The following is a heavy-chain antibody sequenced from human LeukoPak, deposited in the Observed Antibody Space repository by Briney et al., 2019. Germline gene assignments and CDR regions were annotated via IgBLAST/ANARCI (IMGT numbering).Heavy chain of an antibody. D-gene: IGHD6-19*01. Sequence: ASVKVSCKASGYTFTSYDINWVRQATGQGLEWMGWMNPNSGNTGYAQKFQGRVTMTTDTSTSTAYMELRSLRSDDTAVYYCARIAVAGSFDYWGQGTLVTASS. CDR2: MNPNSGNT. V-gene: IGHV1-8*02. J-gene: IGHJ4*02. CDR3: ARIAVAGSFDY. CDR1: GYTFTSYD.